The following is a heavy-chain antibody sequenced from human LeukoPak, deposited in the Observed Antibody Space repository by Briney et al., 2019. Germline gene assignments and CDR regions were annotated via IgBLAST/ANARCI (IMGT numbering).Heavy chain of an antibody. V-gene: IGHV4-59*01. J-gene: IGHJ5*02. CDR3: ARGRDGDYGWFDP. D-gene: IGHD4-17*01. CDR1: GVSISGYY. CDR2: IYSRGNT. Sequence: PSETLSLTCTVSGVSISGYYWNWIRQPPGKGLEWIGYIYSRGNTNYNPSLKSPVTISIDTSKNQFSLKLTSVTAADTAVYYCARGRDGDYGWFDPWGQGTLVTVSS.